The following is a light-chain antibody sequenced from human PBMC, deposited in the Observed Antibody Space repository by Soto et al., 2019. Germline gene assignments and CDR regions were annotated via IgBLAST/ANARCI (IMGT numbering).Light chain of an antibody. CDR1: QSLVHRDGNTY. J-gene: IGKJ2*01. CDR3: MQGTHWPPYT. CDR2: YAS. V-gene: IGKV2-30*02. Sequence: DVLMTQSPLSLPVNLGEPAAISCRSSQSLVHRDGNTYLSWFHQRPGQSRRRLIFYASKRDFGVPDRFSGSGSVSDFTLMISGVKTEDVGIYYCMQGTHWPPYTFGQGTNLEI.